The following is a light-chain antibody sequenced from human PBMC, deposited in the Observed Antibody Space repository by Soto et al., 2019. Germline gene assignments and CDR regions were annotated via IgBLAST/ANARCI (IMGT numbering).Light chain of an antibody. CDR3: QQYNNWPLT. CDR2: KTS. CDR1: QNLGDW. J-gene: IGKJ4*01. Sequence: DIQMTQSPPTLSASVGDRVTITCRTNQNLGDWLAWYQQKPGKAPKLLLYKTSTLESGVPLRFSGSGSGTEFTLTISSLQPDDFATYYCQQYNNWPLTFGGGTKVDIK. V-gene: IGKV1-5*03.